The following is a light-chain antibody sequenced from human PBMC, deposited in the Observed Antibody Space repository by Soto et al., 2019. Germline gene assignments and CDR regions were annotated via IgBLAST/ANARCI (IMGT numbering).Light chain of an antibody. CDR1: QSISTY. CDR3: QQSFTTSIT. J-gene: IGKJ5*01. CDR2: GAS. V-gene: IGKV1-39*01. Sequence: DIQMTQSPSTLAASLGDRVTITCRASQSISTYLNWYRQKPGKAPNLLIYGASSLQGGVPSRFSGSGSGTDFTLTISSLQPEDFATYYCQQSFTTSITFGQGTRLEIK.